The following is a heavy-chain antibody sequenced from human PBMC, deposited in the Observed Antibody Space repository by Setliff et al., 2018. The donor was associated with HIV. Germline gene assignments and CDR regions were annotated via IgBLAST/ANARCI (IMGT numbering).Heavy chain of an antibody. J-gene: IGHJ4*02. V-gene: IGHV4-39*01. CDR3: ARRPHRRSGYYLYYFDS. CDR2: IYYTGST. CDR1: GASISSSSHH. D-gene: IGHD3-22*01. Sequence: SETLSLTCTVSGASISSSSHHWAWIRQPPGKGLEYIGNIYYTGSTHHNPSLESRVATSVDTSKNQFSLKLSSVTAADTAVYYCARRPHRRSGYYLYYFDSWGQGTLVTVSS.